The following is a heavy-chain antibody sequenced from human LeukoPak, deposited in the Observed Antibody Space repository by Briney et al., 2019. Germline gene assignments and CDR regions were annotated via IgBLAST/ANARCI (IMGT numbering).Heavy chain of an antibody. D-gene: IGHD3-3*01. CDR3: ARAGDFWSGYYTIDY. Sequence: PGGSLRLSCAASGVTFSSDWMSWGRAAPGKGLGWVANIKEDGSEKYYVDSVKGRFSISRDNAKSSLCLQMNSLRAEDTAVYYCARAGDFWSGYYTIDYWGQGTLVSVSS. CDR2: IKEDGSEK. J-gene: IGHJ4*02. V-gene: IGHV3-7*01. CDR1: GVTFSSDW.